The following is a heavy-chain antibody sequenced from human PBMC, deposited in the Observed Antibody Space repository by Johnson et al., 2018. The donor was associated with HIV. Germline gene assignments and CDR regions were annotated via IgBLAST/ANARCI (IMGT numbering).Heavy chain of an antibody. V-gene: IGHV3-30-3*01. D-gene: IGHD3-22*01. CDR3: ARQLGYYYDSSGYYAEPDDAFDI. CDR1: GFTFSSYW. CDR2: ISYDGSNK. Sequence: QVQLVESGGELVRPGGSLTLSCAASGFTFSSYWMSWVRQAPGKGLEWVAVISYDGSNKYYADSVKGRFTISRDNAKNSLYLQMNSLRAEDTAVYYCARQLGYYYDSSGYYAEPDDAFDIWGQGTMVTVSS. J-gene: IGHJ3*02.